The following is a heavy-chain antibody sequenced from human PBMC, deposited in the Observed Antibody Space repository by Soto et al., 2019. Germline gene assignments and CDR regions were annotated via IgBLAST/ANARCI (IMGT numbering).Heavy chain of an antibody. D-gene: IGHD2-2*01. CDR1: GYTFTSYY. CDR2: INPSGGST. J-gene: IGHJ4*02. CDR3: ARGFCTTTTCLVGDF. Sequence: QVQLVQSGAEVKKPGASVKISCKSSGYTFTSYYMHWVRRAPGQGLEWMGMINPSGGSTNYAQRFQGRVTMTRDTSTSTVYMDLSDLRSEDTAVYYCARGFCTTTTCLVGDFWGQGTLVTVSS. V-gene: IGHV1-46*01.